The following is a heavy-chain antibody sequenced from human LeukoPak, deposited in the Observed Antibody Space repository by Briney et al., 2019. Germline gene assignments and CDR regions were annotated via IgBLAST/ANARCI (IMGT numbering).Heavy chain of an antibody. V-gene: IGHV3-23*01. Sequence: GGSLRLSCAASGFTFSSYAMSWVRQTPGKGLEWVSTISGSGVSAYYGDAVYADSVKGRFTISRDDSKNTLHLQMDSLRVEDTAIYYCAKVVPAAMFDYWGQGTLVTVSS. D-gene: IGHD2-2*01. CDR3: AKVVPAAMFDY. J-gene: IGHJ4*02. CDR1: GFTFSSYA. CDR2: ISGSGVSA.